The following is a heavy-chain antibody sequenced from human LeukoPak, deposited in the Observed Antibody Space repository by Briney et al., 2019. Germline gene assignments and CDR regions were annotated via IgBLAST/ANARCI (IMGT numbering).Heavy chain of an antibody. Sequence: GGSLRLSCAASGFTFSSYAMHWVRQAPGKGLEWVAVISYDGSNKYYADSVKGRFTISRDNSKNTLYLQMNSLRAEDTGVYYCXKDLSSGSRRAYWGQGTLVTVSS. CDR3: XKDLSSGSRRAY. V-gene: IGHV3-30*04. J-gene: IGHJ4*02. CDR2: ISYDGSNK. D-gene: IGHD6-19*01. CDR1: GFTFSSYA.